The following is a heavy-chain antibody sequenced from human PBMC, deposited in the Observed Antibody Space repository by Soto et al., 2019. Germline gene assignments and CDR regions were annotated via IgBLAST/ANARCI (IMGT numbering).Heavy chain of an antibody. Sequence: SETLSLTCTVSGVSISSSGDYWGWIRQPPGKGLEWIGSIFYGGSTYYKPSLKSRVTISVDTSKNQFSLNLNSGTATDTAVYYCARRRSGAYGHEFDYWGQGTLVTVSS. D-gene: IGHD3-22*01. CDR3: ARRRSGAYGHEFDY. CDR1: GVSISSSGDY. J-gene: IGHJ4*02. CDR2: IFYGGST. V-gene: IGHV4-39*01.